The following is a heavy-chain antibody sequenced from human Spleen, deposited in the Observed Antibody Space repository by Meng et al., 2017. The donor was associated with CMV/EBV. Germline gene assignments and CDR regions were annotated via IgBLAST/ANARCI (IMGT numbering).Heavy chain of an antibody. V-gene: IGHV3-30-3*01. CDR3: AKDRSGSYYGVFDF. D-gene: IGHD1-26*01. Sequence: GESLKISCAASGFTFSSYAMHWVRQAPGKGLEWVAVISYDGSNKYYADSVKGRFTISRDNSKNTLYLQMSSLRAEDTAVYFCAKDRSGSYYGVFDFWGQGSLVTVSS. J-gene: IGHJ4*02. CDR1: GFTFSSYA. CDR2: ISYDGSNK.